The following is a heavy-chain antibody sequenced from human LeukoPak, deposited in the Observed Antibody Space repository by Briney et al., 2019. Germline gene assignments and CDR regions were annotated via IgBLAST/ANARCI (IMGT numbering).Heavy chain of an antibody. V-gene: IGHV3-48*03. CDR1: GFTLSSYE. D-gene: IGHD1-7*01. Sequence: HPGGSLRLSCAASGFTLSSYEMNWVRQAPGKGPEWVSHISTGGTTLYEDSVKGRFTISRDDAKNSLYLQMNSLRAEDTAIYYCARDSELAGDRSEYWGQGTLVTVSS. J-gene: IGHJ4*02. CDR2: ISTGGTTL. CDR3: ARDSELAGDRSEY.